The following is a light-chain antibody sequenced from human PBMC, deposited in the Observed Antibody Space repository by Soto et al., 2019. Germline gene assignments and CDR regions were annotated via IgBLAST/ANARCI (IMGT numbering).Light chain of an antibody. CDR3: QQRRNWPPS. Sequence: EIVLTQSPATLSLSPGERATLSCRASQSVSSYLAWYQQKPGQAPRLLIYDASNRATGIPARFSGSGSGTDFTLTINSLEPEDFAVYYCQQRRNWPPSFGGGTKVEIK. V-gene: IGKV3-11*01. CDR1: QSVSSY. J-gene: IGKJ4*01. CDR2: DAS.